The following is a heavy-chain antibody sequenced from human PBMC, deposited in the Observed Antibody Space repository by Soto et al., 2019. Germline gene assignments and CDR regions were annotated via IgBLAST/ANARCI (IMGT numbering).Heavy chain of an antibody. D-gene: IGHD3-3*01. CDR2: INHSGST. Sequence: PSETLSLTCAVYGGSFSGYYWSWIRQPPGKGLEWIGEINHSGSTNYNPSLKSRVTISVDTSKNQFSLKLSSVTAADTAVYYCARGNDFWSGYYNRWFAPWGQGTLVTVSS. V-gene: IGHV4-34*01. J-gene: IGHJ5*02. CDR1: GGSFSGYY. CDR3: ARGNDFWSGYYNRWFAP.